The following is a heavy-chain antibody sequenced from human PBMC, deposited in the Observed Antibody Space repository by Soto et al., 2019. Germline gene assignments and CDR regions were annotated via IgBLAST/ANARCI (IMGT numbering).Heavy chain of an antibody. CDR3: AKDNRVDSGPR. D-gene: IGHD5-12*01. Sequence: SLRLSCAASGFTFSSYAMSWVRQAPGKGLEWITAISFSGSSTYYADSVKGRFTISRDNPRSTLYLQMNSLRADDTAVYYCAKDNRVDSGPRWGRGTLVTVSS. CDR2: ISFSGSST. CDR1: GFTFSSYA. V-gene: IGHV3-23*01. J-gene: IGHJ4*02.